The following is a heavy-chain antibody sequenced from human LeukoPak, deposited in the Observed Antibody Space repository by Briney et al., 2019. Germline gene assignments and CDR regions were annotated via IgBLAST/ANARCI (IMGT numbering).Heavy chain of an antibody. J-gene: IGHJ4*02. CDR2: INPSGGST. CDR1: GYTFTSYY. CDR3: AREGVAAAGQAVGDY. D-gene: IGHD6-13*01. V-gene: IGHV1-46*01. Sequence: PVASVKVSCKASGYTFTSYYMHWVRQAPGQGLEWMGIINPSGGSTSYAQKFQGRVTMTRDISTSTVYMELSSLRSEDTAVYYCAREGVAAAGQAVGDYWGQGTLVTVSS.